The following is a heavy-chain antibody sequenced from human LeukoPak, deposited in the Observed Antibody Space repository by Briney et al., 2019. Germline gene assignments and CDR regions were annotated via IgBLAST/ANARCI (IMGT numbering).Heavy chain of an antibody. CDR3: ARDRGITMVRGLTGAFDI. Sequence: AGGSLRLSCATSGFTFNNYGMHWVRQTPGKGLEWVAFIRYDGSNEYYADSVKGRFTISRDNAKNSLYLQMNSLRAEDTAVYYCARDRGITMVRGLTGAFDIWGQGTMVTVPS. D-gene: IGHD3-10*01. V-gene: IGHV3-30*02. CDR2: IRYDGSNE. J-gene: IGHJ3*02. CDR1: GFTFNNYG.